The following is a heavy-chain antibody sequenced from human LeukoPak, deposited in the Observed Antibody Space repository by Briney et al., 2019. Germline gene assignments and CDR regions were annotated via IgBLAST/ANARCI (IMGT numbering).Heavy chain of an antibody. CDR2: IYYSGST. CDR3: ASSIAVAGGFDY. V-gene: IGHV4-30-4*01. CDR1: GGSISSGDYY. J-gene: IGHJ4*02. Sequence: SETLSLTCTVSGGSISSGDYYWSWIRQPPGKGLEWIGYIYYSGSTYYNPSLKSRVTISVDTSKNQFSLKLSSVTAAGTAVYYCASSIAVAGGFDYWGQGTLVTVSS. D-gene: IGHD6-19*01.